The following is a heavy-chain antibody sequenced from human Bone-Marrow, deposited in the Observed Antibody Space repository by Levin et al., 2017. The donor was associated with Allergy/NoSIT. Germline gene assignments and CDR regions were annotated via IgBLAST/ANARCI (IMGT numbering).Heavy chain of an antibody. CDR1: GYTFTGYY. V-gene: IGHV1-2*02. CDR2: INPNSGGT. CDR3: ARDAPGIAAAGIEEHAFDI. Sequence: GASVKVSCKASGYTFTGYYMHWVRQAPGQGLEWMGWINPNSGGTNYAQKFQGRVTMTRDTSISTAYMELSRLRSDDTAVYYCARDAPGIAAAGIEEHAFDIWGQGTMVTVSS. D-gene: IGHD6-13*01. J-gene: IGHJ3*02.